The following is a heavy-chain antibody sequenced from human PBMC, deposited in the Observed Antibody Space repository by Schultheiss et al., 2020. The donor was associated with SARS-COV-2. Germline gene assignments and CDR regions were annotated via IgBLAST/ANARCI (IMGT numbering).Heavy chain of an antibody. CDR3: VKGGYAYDI. Sequence: SETLSLTCTVSGGSISSGSYYWSWIRQPAGKGLEWIGRIYTSGSTNYNPSLKSRVTISVDTSKNQFSLKLSSVTAADTAVYYCVKGGYAYDIWGQGTTVTVSS. CDR2: IYTSGST. CDR1: GGSISSGSYY. D-gene: IGHD5-12*01. J-gene: IGHJ6*02. V-gene: IGHV4-61*02.